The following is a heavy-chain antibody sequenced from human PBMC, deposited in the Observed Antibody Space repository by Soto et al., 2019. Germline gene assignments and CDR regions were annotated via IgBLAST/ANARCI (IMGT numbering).Heavy chain of an antibody. CDR1: GYTFTSYY. Sequence: ASVKVSCKASGYTFTSYYINWVRQATGQGLEWMGWMNPNSGNTGYAQKFQGRVTMTRNTSISTAYMELSSLRAEDTAVYYCAKVRLSLVPNRLTIATAHYYGMDVWGQGTTVTVSS. CDR3: AKVRLSLVPNRLTIATAHYYGMDV. J-gene: IGHJ6*02. CDR2: MNPNSGNT. D-gene: IGHD4-4*01. V-gene: IGHV1-8*01.